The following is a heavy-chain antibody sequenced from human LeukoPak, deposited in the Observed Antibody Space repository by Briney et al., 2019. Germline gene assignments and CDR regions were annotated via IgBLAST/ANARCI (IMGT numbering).Heavy chain of an antibody. CDR1: GYTFTGYY. J-gene: IGHJ6*02. V-gene: IGHV1-2*02. CDR2: INPNSGGT. D-gene: IGHD2-2*01. Sequence: ASVKVSCKASGYTFTGYYMHWVRQAPGQGLEWMGWINPNSGGTNYAQKFQGRVTMTRDTSISTAYMELSRLRSDDTAVYYCARFAVGYCSSTSCYGTYYYYGMAVWAQGTTATVPS. CDR3: ARFAVGYCSSTSCYGTYYYYGMAV.